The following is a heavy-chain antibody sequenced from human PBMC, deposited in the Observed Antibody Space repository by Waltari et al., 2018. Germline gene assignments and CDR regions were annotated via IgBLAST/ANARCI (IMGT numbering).Heavy chain of an antibody. D-gene: IGHD1-26*01. CDR1: GFHFSSYS. V-gene: IGHV3-48*04. J-gene: IGHJ3*02. Sequence: EVQLVESGGGLVQPGGSLRLSWAASGFHFSSYSMNWVRQAPGKGLEWVSYISSSSSTIYYADSVKGRFTISRDNAKNSLYLQMNSLRAEDTAVYYCAREIGIGAFDIWGQGTMVTVSS. CDR3: AREIGIGAFDI. CDR2: ISSSSSTI.